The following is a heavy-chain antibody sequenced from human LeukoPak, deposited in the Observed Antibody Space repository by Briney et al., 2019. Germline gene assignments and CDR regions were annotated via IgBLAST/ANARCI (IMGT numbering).Heavy chain of an antibody. CDR2: ISTSGSTT. V-gene: IGHV3-48*03. D-gene: IGHD3-10*02. J-gene: IGHJ4*02. CDR3: ARGALHVFDY. CDR1: GFTFSDYE. Sequence: GGSLRLSCAASGFTFSDYEINWVRQAPGKGLEWVSCISTSGSTTYYADSVKGRFTISRDNAKNSLFLQMNTLTVEDTAVYYCARGALHVFDYWGQGTPVTGFS.